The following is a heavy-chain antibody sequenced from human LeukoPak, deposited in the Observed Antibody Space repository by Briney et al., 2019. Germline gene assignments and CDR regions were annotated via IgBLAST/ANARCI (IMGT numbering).Heavy chain of an antibody. D-gene: IGHD3-9*01. V-gene: IGHV3-23*01. CDR3: AKDATASPYFHWFDN. J-gene: IGHJ4*02. Sequence: QPGGSLRLSCAASGFTFSSYAMNWVRQAPGKGLEWVAGISSGDRTFHAEFVKGRFTISWDKSKDTLYLQMNSLRAEDTAVYYCAKDATASPYFHWFDNWGQGTQVIVSS. CDR1: GFTFSSYA. CDR2: ISSGDRT.